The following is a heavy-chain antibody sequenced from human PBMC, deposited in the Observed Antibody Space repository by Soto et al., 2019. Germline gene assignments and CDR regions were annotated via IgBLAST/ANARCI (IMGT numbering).Heavy chain of an antibody. CDR2: ISYSSSTI. CDR3: ARVYYDYIWGSYPLVY. D-gene: IGHD3-16*02. Sequence: GGSLRLSCAASGCPFSIYSINWVRQAPGKGLEWVAYISYSSSTIYYADSVRGRFTISRDNAKNSLYLQMNSLRVEDTAVYYCARVYYDYIWGSYPLVYWGQGTLVTVSS. CDR1: GCPFSIYS. J-gene: IGHJ4*02. V-gene: IGHV3-48*04.